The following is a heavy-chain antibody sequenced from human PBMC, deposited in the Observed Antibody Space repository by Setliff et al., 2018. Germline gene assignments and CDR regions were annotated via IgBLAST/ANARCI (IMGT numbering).Heavy chain of an antibody. V-gene: IGHV3-15*01. J-gene: IGHJ4*02. CDR1: GFTFTNSW. CDR2: IKSKPDGGTT. Sequence: PGESLKLSCAASGFTFTNSWMNWVRQAPGKGLEWVGRIKSKPDGGTTDYAAPVKGRFTISRDDSESTLYLQMNSLKTEDTAVYYCTTDPYWSDYWGQGTLVTVSS. D-gene: IGHD2-8*02. CDR3: TTDPYWSDY.